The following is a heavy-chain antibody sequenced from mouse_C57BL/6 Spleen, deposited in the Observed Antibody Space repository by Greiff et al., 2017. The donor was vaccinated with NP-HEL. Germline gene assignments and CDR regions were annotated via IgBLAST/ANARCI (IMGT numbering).Heavy chain of an antibody. CDR1: GYTFTSYW. J-gene: IGHJ4*01. D-gene: IGHD1-2*01. CDR2: IDPSDSET. V-gene: IGHV1-52*01. CDR3: ARERYYGLPY. Sequence: QVQLKQSGAELVRPGSSVKLSCKASGYTFTSYWMHWVKQRPIQGLEWIGNIDPSDSETHYNQKFKDKATLTVDKSSSTAYMQLSSLTSEDSAVYYCARERYYGLPYWGQGTSVTVSS.